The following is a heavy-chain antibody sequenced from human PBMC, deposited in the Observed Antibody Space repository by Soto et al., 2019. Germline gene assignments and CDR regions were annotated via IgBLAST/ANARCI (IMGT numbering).Heavy chain of an antibody. Sequence: QVQLQESGPGLVKPSQTLSLTCTVSGGPISSGDYYWSWIRQPPGKGLGWIGYIYYSGSTYYNPSLKSRVTISVDTSKNQCSLQLSSVTAADTAVYYCASTFFGLPGYFDYWGQGTLVTVSS. CDR1: GGPISSGDYY. CDR3: ASTFFGLPGYFDY. D-gene: IGHD3-10*02. V-gene: IGHV4-30-4*01. CDR2: IYYSGST. J-gene: IGHJ4*02.